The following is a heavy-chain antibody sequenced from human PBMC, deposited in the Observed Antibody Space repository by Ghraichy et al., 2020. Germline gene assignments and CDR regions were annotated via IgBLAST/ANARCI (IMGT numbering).Heavy chain of an antibody. CDR3: ATDKTWRWLHSPPYFDY. CDR1: GFTFDDYA. J-gene: IGHJ4*02. V-gene: IGHV3-9*01. CDR2: ISWNSGSI. D-gene: IGHD5-24*01. Sequence: GGSLRLSCAASGFTFDDYAMHWVRQAPGKGLEWVSGISWNSGSIGYADSVKGRFTISRDHAKNSLYLQMNSLRGEDTALYYCATDKTWRWLHSPPYFDYWCQGSLVSVSS.